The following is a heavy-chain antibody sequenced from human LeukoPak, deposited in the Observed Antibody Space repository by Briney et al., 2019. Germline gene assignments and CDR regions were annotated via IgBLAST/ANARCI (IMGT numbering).Heavy chain of an antibody. CDR2: ISGSGGST. Sequence: QTGGSLRLSCAASGFTFSSYAMSWVRQAPGKGLEWVSAISGSGGSTYYADSVKGRFTISRDNSKNTLYLQMNSLRAEDTAVYYCAKGRSGYYYNNGMDVWGQGTTVTVSS. J-gene: IGHJ6*02. V-gene: IGHV3-23*01. CDR1: GFTFSSYA. CDR3: AKGRSGYYYNNGMDV. D-gene: IGHD3-3*01.